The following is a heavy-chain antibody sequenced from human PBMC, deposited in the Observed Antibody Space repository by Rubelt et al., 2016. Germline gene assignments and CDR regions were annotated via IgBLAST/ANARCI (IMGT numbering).Heavy chain of an antibody. V-gene: IGHV1-69*01. CDR3: ASGGIAARLVDY. Sequence: QVQLVQSGAEVKKPGSSVKVSCKASGGTFRSYAISWVRQAPGQGLEWMGGIIPIFGTATYAQKFQGRVTIIADESTSTSYMGLRSLGSDDTAVYYCASGGIAARLVDYWGQGTLVTVSS. J-gene: IGHJ4*02. CDR2: IIPIFGTA. D-gene: IGHD6-6*01. CDR1: GGTFRSYA.